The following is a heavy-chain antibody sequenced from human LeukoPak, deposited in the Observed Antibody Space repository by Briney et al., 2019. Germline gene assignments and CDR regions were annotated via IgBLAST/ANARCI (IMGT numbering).Heavy chain of an antibody. V-gene: IGHV1-69*05. CDR1: GGTFSNYA. CDR3: ARGDDNGDYEAID. Sequence: SVKVSCKASGGTFSNYAISWVRQAPGQGLEWMGGIIPLFGSADYAQKFQGRVTMTRDTSISTAYMELSRLRSDDTAVYYCARGDDNGDYEAIDWGQGTLVTVSS. CDR2: IIPLFGSA. J-gene: IGHJ4*02. D-gene: IGHD4-17*01.